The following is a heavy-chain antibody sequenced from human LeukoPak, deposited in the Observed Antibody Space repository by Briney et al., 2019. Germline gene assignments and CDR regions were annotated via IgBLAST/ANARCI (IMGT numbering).Heavy chain of an antibody. Sequence: PGGSLRLSCAASGFTFSSYGMHWVRQAPGKGLEWVAVISYDGSNKYYADSVKGRFTISRDNSKNTLYLQMDSLRAEDTAVYYCAKSLFTSAAGSGRASDIWGQGTMVTVSS. D-gene: IGHD3-10*01. CDR1: GFTFSSYG. V-gene: IGHV3-30*18. CDR2: ISYDGSNK. CDR3: AKSLFTSAAGSGRASDI. J-gene: IGHJ3*02.